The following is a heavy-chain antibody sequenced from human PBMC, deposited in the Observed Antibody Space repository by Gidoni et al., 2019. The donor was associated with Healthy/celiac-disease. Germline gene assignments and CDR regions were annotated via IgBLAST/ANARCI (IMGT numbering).Heavy chain of an antibody. J-gene: IGHJ2*01. CDR3: ARGEEDFDL. Sequence: QVQLQESGPGLVKPSQTLSLTCTVSGGSISSGGYYWSWIRQHPGKGLEWIGYISYSGSTYYNPSLKRRVNIAVDTAKKQFSLKLSSVTAADTAVDYCARGEEDFDLWGRGTLVTVSS. CDR2: ISYSGST. V-gene: IGHV4-31*03. CDR1: GGSISSGGYY.